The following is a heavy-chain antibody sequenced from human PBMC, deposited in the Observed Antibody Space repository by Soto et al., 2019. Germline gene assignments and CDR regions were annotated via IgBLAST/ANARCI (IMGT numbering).Heavy chain of an antibody. J-gene: IGHJ6*02. CDR3: ARALNVGEGRYYYYGMDV. Sequence: FSVNVAWKGSGLTFSSYAISRVLNATGQGLEWMGGIIPIFGTANYAQKFQGRVTITADESTSTAYMELSSLRSEDTAVYYCARALNVGEGRYYYYGMDVWGQGTTVTVSS. CDR1: GLTFSSYA. D-gene: IGHD1-26*01. V-gene: IGHV1-69*13. CDR2: IIPIFGTA.